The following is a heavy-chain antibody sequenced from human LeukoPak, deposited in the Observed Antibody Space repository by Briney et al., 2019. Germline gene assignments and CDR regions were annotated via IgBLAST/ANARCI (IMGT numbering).Heavy chain of an antibody. V-gene: IGHV4-59*10. CDR3: ARVRKGIEAGQFDY. J-gene: IGHJ4*02. CDR2: IYTSGST. D-gene: IGHD6-19*01. Sequence: SETLSLTCAVYGGSFSGYYWSWIRQPAGKGLEWIGRIYTSGSTNYNPSLKSRVTMSVDTSKNQFSLKLSSVTAADTAVYYCARVRKGIEAGQFDYWGQGTLVTVSS. CDR1: GGSFSGYY.